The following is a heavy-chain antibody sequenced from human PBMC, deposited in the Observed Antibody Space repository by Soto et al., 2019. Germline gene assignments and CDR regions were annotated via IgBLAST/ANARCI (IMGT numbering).Heavy chain of an antibody. V-gene: IGHV3-48*01. J-gene: IGHJ4*02. CDR3: ARDLWVWGSSFDPPLCY. CDR2: ISSSSSTI. CDR1: GFTFSSYS. Sequence: EVQLVESGGGLVQPGGSLRLSCAASGFTFSSYSMNWVRQAPGKGLEWVSYISSSSSTIYYADSVKGRFTISRDNAKNSLYLQMNSLRAEDTAVYYCARDLWVWGSSFDPPLCYWGQGTLVTVSS. D-gene: IGHD6-13*01.